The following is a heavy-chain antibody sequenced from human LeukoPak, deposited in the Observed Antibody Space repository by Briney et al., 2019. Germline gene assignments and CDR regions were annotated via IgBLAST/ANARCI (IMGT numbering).Heavy chain of an antibody. CDR3: ARDRPVNFDWLRDAFDI. D-gene: IGHD3-9*01. CDR1: GFTFSNYA. Sequence: GGSLRLSCSASGFTFSNYAMHWVRQAPGKGLEFVSAISSNEDYTSYADSVKGRFTISRDNAKNSLYLQMNSLRAEDTAVYYCARDRPVNFDWLRDAFDIWGQGTMVTVSS. J-gene: IGHJ3*02. V-gene: IGHV3-64*04. CDR2: ISSNEDYT.